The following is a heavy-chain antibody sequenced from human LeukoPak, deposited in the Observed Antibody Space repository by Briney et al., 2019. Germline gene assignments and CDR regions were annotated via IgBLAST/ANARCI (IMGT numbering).Heavy chain of an antibody. J-gene: IGHJ4*02. CDR1: GGSFSGYY. Sequence: SETLSLTCAVYGGSFSGYYWSWIRQPPGKGLEWIGEINHSGSTNYNPSLKSRVTISVDTSKNQFSLMLSSATAADTAVYYCTRDSSAYDWFYDYWGQGTLVTVSS. CDR2: INHSGST. CDR3: TRDSSAYDWFYDY. V-gene: IGHV4-34*01. D-gene: IGHD5-12*01.